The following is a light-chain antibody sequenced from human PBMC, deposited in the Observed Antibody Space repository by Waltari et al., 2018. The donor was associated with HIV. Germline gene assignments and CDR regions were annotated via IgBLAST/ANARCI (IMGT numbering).Light chain of an antibody. V-gene: IGLV1-51*01. J-gene: IGLJ2*01. CDR1: SSNIGKNF. Sequence: QSVLTQPPSVSAAPGQKVTISCSGSSSNIGKNFVSWYKQLPGAAPKPLIYDNTKRPSGISDRFSGVKSGTSATLGITGLQTGDEADYYCGTWDSSLSGVVFGGGTKLTVL. CDR3: GTWDSSLSGVV. CDR2: DNT.